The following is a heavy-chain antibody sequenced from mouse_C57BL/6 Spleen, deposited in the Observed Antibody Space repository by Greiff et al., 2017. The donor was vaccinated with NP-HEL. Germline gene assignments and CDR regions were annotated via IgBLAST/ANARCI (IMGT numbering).Heavy chain of an antibody. Sequence: VKLQESGPELVKSGASVKISCKASGYAFSSSWMNWVKQRPGKGLEWIGRIYPGDGDTNYNGKFKGKATLTADKSSSTAYMQLSSLTSEDSAVYFCARRGITTDAMDYWGQGTSVTVSS. J-gene: IGHJ4*01. CDR3: ARRGITTDAMDY. D-gene: IGHD1-1*01. CDR2: IYPGDGDT. V-gene: IGHV1-82*01. CDR1: GYAFSSSW.